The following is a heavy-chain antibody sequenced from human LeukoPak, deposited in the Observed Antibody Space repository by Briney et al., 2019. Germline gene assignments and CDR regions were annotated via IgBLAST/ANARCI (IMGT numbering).Heavy chain of an antibody. CDR2: INPKSGSA. CDR3: AREDFCSSGNCFYP. D-gene: IGHD6-13*01. V-gene: IGHV1-2*02. J-gene: IGHJ5*02. Sequence: ASVKVSCKASGYTFTGYYIHWVRQAPGQGLEWMGWINPKSGSANYAQKLQGRVTMTRDTSISTAYMELSRLRSIDTAVYYCAREDFCSSGNCFYPWGQGTLVTGSS. CDR1: GYTFTGYY.